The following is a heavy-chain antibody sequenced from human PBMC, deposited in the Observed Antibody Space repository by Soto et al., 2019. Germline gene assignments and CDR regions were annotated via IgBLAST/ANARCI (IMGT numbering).Heavy chain of an antibody. D-gene: IGHD3-10*01. CDR1: GFTFSNYA. Sequence: GGSLRLSCAASGFTFSNYAMSWVRQAPGKGLEWVSAISGSGGSTYYADSVKGRFTISRDNSKNTLYLQMNSLRAEDTAVYYCAKVNEWFGEFYGMDVWGQGTTVTVSS. J-gene: IGHJ6*02. CDR3: AKVNEWFGEFYGMDV. V-gene: IGHV3-23*01. CDR2: ISGSGGST.